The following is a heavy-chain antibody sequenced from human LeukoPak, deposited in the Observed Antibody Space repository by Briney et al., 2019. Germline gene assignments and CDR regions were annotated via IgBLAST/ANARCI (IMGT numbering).Heavy chain of an antibody. V-gene: IGHV3-53*01. Sequence: GGSLRLSCAASGFTVSSNYMSWVRQAPGKGLEWVSVIYSGGSTYYADSVKGRFTISRDNSKNTLYLQMNSLRAEDTAVYYCVSVYYYDAFDIWGQGTMVTVSS. CDR1: GFTVSSNY. D-gene: IGHD3-22*01. CDR2: IYSGGST. CDR3: VSVYYYDAFDI. J-gene: IGHJ3*02.